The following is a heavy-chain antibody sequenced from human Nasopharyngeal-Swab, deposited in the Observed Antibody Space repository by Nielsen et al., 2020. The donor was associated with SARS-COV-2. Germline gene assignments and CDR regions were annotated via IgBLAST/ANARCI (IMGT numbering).Heavy chain of an antibody. V-gene: IGHV1-8*01. J-gene: IGHJ6*02. CDR2: MNPNSGNT. CDR1: GYNFTTYD. CDR3: ARDCTGSSGYSPPHYYYYGMDV. D-gene: IGHD3-22*01. Sequence: ASVKVSCKASGYNFTTYDFNWVRQATGQGLEWMGWMNPNSGNTGYAQKFQGRVTITADKSTSTAYMELSSLRSEDTAVYYCARDCTGSSGYSPPHYYYYGMDVWGQGTTVTVSS.